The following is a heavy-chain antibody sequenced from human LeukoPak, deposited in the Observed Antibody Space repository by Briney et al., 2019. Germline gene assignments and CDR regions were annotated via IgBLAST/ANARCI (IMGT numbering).Heavy chain of an antibody. D-gene: IGHD3-3*01. CDR3: AKDKDFGVDPPYYFDY. CDR2: ISWNSGSI. Sequence: GGSLRLSCAASGFTFDDYAMHWVRQAPGKGLEWVSGISWNSGSIGYADSEKGRFTISRDNAKNSLYLQMNSLRAEDTALYYCAKDKDFGVDPPYYFDYWGQGTLVTVSS. J-gene: IGHJ4*02. V-gene: IGHV3-9*01. CDR1: GFTFDDYA.